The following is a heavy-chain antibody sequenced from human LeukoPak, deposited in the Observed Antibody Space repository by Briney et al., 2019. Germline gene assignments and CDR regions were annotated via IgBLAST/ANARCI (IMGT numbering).Heavy chain of an antibody. D-gene: IGHD2-21*01. Sequence: AETLSPTCAVSGYSISSGCYWGWIRQPPGKGLEWIGSIYHSGSTYYNPSLKSRVTISVDTSKNQFSLKLSSVTAADTAVYYCAGSVVRNVDYWGQGTLVTVSS. CDR3: AGSVVRNVDY. V-gene: IGHV4-38-2*01. CDR2: IYHSGST. CDR1: GYSISSGCY. J-gene: IGHJ4*02.